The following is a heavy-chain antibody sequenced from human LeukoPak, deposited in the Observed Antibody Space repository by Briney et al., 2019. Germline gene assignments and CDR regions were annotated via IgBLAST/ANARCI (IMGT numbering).Heavy chain of an antibody. D-gene: IGHD6-13*01. CDR3: ASRAAAGDY. V-gene: IGHV4-61*02. CDR1: GGSVRRGNYY. Sequence: SETLSLTCTVSGGSVRRGNYYWTWIRQPAGSGLEWIGRIYTSGTTDYNPSLRTRVTISVDASRNQFSLNLSSVTAADTAVYYCASRAAAGDYWGQGTLVTVSS. CDR2: IYTSGTT. J-gene: IGHJ4*02.